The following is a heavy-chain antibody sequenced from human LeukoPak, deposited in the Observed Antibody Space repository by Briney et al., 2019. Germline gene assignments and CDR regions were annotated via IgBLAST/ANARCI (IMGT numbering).Heavy chain of an antibody. J-gene: IGHJ3*02. D-gene: IGHD2-21*02. V-gene: IGHV3-7*01. CDR1: GFSFTYW. Sequence: GGSLRLSCAASGFSFTYWMAWVRQAPGKGLEWVANMNPDGSEKKYADSVKGRFTISRDNAKNSLYLQMNSLRAEETAVYYCARPRGGDAFDAFNIWGQGTMVIVSS. CDR3: ARPRGGDAFDAFNI. CDR2: MNPDGSEK.